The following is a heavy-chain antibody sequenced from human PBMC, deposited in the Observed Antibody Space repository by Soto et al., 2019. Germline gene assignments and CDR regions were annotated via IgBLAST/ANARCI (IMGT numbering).Heavy chain of an antibody. CDR2: ISTSRGNT. J-gene: IGHJ4*02. CDR3: ATRSPAIDF. Sequence: ASVKVSCKTSGYTFTSYGIAWVRQAPGQGLEWMGWISTSRGNTNYAQKFQGRVTMTTDTSTSTAYMELRSLRSDDTAVYYCATRSPAIDFWGQGTLVTVSS. V-gene: IGHV1-18*01. CDR1: GYTFTSYG.